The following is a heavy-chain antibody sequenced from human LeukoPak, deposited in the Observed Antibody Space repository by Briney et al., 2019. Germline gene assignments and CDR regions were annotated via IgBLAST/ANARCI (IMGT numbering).Heavy chain of an antibody. D-gene: IGHD3-10*01. V-gene: IGHV3-23*01. CDR1: GFTFSNAW. CDR3: ANTMVRGSYNMDV. CDR2: ISNSGSST. Sequence: GGSLRLSCAASGFTFSNAWMSWVRQAPGKGLEGVSGISNSGSSTYYADSVKGWFTISRDNSKNTLYLQLSSLRAEDTAVYYCANTMVRGSYNMDVWGQGTTVTVSS. J-gene: IGHJ6*02.